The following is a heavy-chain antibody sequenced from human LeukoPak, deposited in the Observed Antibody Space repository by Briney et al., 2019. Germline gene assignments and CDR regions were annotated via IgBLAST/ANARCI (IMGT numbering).Heavy chain of an antibody. V-gene: IGHV3-23*01. J-gene: IGHJ4*02. D-gene: IGHD6-13*01. CDR1: GFTFSTYS. CDR3: AKGEGHSGSWYVGY. CDR2: ISGSGGST. Sequence: PGGSLRLSCAASGFTFSTYSMHWVRQAPGKGLEWLSAISGSGGSTYYADSVKGRFTISRDNSKSTLYMQMNSLRAEDTAVYYCAKGEGHSGSWYVGYWGQGTLVTVSS.